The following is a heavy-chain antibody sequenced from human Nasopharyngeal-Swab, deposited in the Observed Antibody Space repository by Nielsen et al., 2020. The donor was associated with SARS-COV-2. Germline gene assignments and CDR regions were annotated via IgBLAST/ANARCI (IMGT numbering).Heavy chain of an antibody. D-gene: IGHD1-26*01. CDR2: IKQDGSEQ. Sequence: GESLKISCAASGFTFSNFWMTWVRQAPGKGLEWVANIKQDGSEQKYMDSVKGRFTISRDNAKNSLFLQMNSLRGDDTAIYYCARGGSWFDSWGPGTLVTVSS. CDR3: ARGGSWFDS. J-gene: IGHJ5*01. V-gene: IGHV3-7*03. CDR1: GFTFSNFW.